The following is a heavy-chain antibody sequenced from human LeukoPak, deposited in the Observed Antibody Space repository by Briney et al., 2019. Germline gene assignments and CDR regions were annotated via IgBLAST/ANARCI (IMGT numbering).Heavy chain of an antibody. J-gene: IGHJ5*02. CDR1: GYTFTGYY. D-gene: IGHD6-19*01. CDR3: ARGVLAVAGRRWLDP. V-gene: IGHV1-18*04. Sequence: GASVKVSCKASGYTFTGYYMHWVRQAPGQGLEWMGWISTYNGNTNYAQKLQGRVTMTTDTSTSTAYMELRSLRSDDTAVYYCARGVLAVAGRRWLDPWGQGTLVTVSS. CDR2: ISTYNGNT.